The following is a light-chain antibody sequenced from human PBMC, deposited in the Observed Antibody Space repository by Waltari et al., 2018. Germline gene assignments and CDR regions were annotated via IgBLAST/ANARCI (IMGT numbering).Light chain of an antibody. J-gene: IGKJ5*01. V-gene: IGKV3-11*01. Sequence: PGERATLSCRASQNVINCLAWYQQKAGRAPRLLIYDASQRATGIPARFSGSGSGTDFTLTISSLEPEDFALYYCQQHRNWPITFGQGTRLEIK. CDR2: DAS. CDR3: QQHRNWPIT. CDR1: QNVINC.